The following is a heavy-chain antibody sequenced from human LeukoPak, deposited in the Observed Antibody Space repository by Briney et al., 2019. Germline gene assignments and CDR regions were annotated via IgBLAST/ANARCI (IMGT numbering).Heavy chain of an antibody. V-gene: IGHV4-59*12. Sequence: PSETLSLTCTVSGGSISSYYWSWIRQPPGKGLEWIGYIYYSGSTNYNPSLKSRVTISVDTSKNQFSLKLSSVTAADTAVYYCARALAGVVDYWGQGTLVTVSS. D-gene: IGHD2-2*01. CDR2: IYYSGST. J-gene: IGHJ4*02. CDR1: GGSISSYY. CDR3: ARALAGVVDY.